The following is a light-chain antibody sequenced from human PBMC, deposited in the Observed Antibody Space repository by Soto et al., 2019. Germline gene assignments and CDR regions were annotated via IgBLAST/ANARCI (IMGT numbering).Light chain of an antibody. V-gene: IGKV1-5*01. CDR3: QQYNSYPYT. CDR1: QSISSW. Sequence: DIQMTQSPSTLSASVGDRVTITCRASQSISSWLAWYQQKPGKAPKLLIYDASSLESGVPSRFSGSGSGTEFTLTISSLQPDDFATYYCQQYNSYPYTFCHGNKLEIK. CDR2: DAS. J-gene: IGKJ2*01.